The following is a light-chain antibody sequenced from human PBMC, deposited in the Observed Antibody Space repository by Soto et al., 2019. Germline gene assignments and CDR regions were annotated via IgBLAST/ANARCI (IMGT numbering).Light chain of an antibody. Sequence: QSALTQPASVSGSPGQSITISCTGTSSDVGGYNYVSWYQQHPGKAPKLMIYGVSNRPSGVSSRFSASKSGNTASLTISGLQAEDEAAYYCSSCTSSNTVIFGGGTKLTVL. V-gene: IGLV2-14*01. J-gene: IGLJ2*01. CDR2: GVS. CDR1: SSDVGGYNY. CDR3: SSCTSSNTVI.